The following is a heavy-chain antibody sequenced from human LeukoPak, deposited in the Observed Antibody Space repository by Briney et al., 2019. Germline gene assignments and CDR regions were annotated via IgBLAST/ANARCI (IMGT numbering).Heavy chain of an antibody. CDR2: ISAYNGNT. Sequence: GASVKVSCKASGYTFTSYGISWVRQAPGQGLEWMGWISAYNGNTNYAQKLQGRVTMTTDTSTSTAYMELRSLRSDDTAVYYCARAGRGYCSSTSCHKVYYYYMDVWGKGTTVTVSS. J-gene: IGHJ6*03. CDR1: GYTFTSYG. V-gene: IGHV1-18*01. D-gene: IGHD2-2*02. CDR3: ARAGRGYCSSTSCHKVYYYYMDV.